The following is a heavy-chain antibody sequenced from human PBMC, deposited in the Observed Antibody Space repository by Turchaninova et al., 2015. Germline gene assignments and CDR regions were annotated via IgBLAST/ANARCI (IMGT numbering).Heavy chain of an antibody. V-gene: IGHV3-74*01. CDR2: INSDGSST. CDR3: AGFDFWSGYSTY. CDR1: GFTFNKNW. Sequence: EVQLVESGGVLVKPGGSLRLSGAAAGFTFNKNWMHWVRQAPGKGLVWVSRINSDGSSTSYADSVKGRFTISRDNAKNTLYLQMNSLRVEDTAVYYCAGFDFWSGYSTYWGQGTLVTVSS. D-gene: IGHD3-3*01. J-gene: IGHJ4*02.